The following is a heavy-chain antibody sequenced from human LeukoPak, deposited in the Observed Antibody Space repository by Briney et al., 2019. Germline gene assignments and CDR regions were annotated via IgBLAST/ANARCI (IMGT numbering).Heavy chain of an antibody. CDR1: GFTFSSYS. J-gene: IGHJ4*02. CDR2: ISSSSSTI. D-gene: IGHD6-19*01. Sequence: PGGSLRLSCAASGFTFSSYSMNWVRQAPGKGLEWVSYISSSSSTIYYADSVKGRFTISRDNAKNSLYLQMNSLRAEDTAVYYCAKDPDSSGWYPGPNYWGQGTLVTVSS. V-gene: IGHV3-48*01. CDR3: AKDPDSSGWYPGPNY.